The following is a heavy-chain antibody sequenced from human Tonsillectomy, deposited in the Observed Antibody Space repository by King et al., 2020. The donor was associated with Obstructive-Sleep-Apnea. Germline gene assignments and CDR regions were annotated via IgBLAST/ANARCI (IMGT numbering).Heavy chain of an antibody. CDR3: ARGPVYYYGSGSYYVPDY. CDR2: ISAYNGNT. CDR1: GYTFTSYG. V-gene: IGHV1-18*01. J-gene: IGHJ4*02. Sequence: QLVQSGAEVKKPGASVKVSCKASGYTFTSYGISWVRQAPGQGLEWMGWISAYNGNTNYAQKLQGRVTMTTDTSTSQAYMELRSLRSDDTAVYYCARGPVYYYGSGSYYVPDYWGQGTLVTVSS. D-gene: IGHD3-10*01.